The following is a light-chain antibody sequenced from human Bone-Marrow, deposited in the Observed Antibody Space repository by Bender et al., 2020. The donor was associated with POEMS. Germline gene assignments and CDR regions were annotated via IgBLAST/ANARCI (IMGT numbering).Light chain of an antibody. V-gene: IGLV1-44*01. CDR1: SSNIGGNN. CDR3: SSWDDSLSGWV. J-gene: IGLJ3*02. Sequence: QSVLSQPPSASGTPGQRVIISCSGGSSNIGGNNVNWYQHLPGSAPRLVVYSNYQRPSGVPARFSGSKSGTSASLAISDIQSEDEGDYYCSSWDDSLSGWVFGGGTKLTVL. CDR2: SNY.